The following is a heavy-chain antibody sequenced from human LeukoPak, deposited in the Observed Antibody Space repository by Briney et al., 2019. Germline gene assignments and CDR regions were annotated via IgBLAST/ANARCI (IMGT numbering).Heavy chain of an antibody. CDR3: AREEVPHGFDI. J-gene: IGHJ3*02. CDR1: GGSISSYY. CDR2: IHYSGST. Sequence: KSSETLSLTCTVSGGSISSYYWNWIRQPPGKGLEWIGYIHYSGSTNYNASLKSRVTISLDTSKTQFSLKLSSVTAADTAVYYCAREEVPHGFDIWGQGTMVTVSS. V-gene: IGHV4-59*01.